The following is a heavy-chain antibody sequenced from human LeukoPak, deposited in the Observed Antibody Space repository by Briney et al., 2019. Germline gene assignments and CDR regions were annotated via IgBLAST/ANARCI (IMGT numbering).Heavy chain of an antibody. Sequence: SETLSLTCAVYGGSFSGYYWSWIRQPPGKGLEWIGEINHSGSTNYNPSLKSRVTISVDTSKNQFSLKLSSVTAADSAVYYCARDRYGRPVDYWGQGTLVTVSS. D-gene: IGHD2-15*01. J-gene: IGHJ4*02. CDR3: ARDRYGRPVDY. CDR1: GGSFSGYY. CDR2: INHSGST. V-gene: IGHV4-34*01.